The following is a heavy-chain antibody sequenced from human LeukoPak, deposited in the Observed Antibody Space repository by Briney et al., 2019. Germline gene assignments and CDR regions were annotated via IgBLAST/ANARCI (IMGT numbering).Heavy chain of an antibody. V-gene: IGHV1-2*06. CDR1: GYTFTGYY. J-gene: IGHJ5*02. CDR3: ARGEAMANWFDP. CDR2: INPNSGGT. D-gene: IGHD5-18*01. Sequence: SVKVSCKASGYTFTGYYMHWVRQAPGQGLEWMGRINPNSGGTNYAQKFQGRVTMTRDTSISTAYMELSRLRSDDTAVYYCARGEAMANWFDPWGQGTLVTVSS.